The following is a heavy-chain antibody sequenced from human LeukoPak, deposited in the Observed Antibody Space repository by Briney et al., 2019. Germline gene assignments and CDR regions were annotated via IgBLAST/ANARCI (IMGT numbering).Heavy chain of an antibody. CDR3: ARDTGPSEY. V-gene: IGHV3-30*03. CDR2: ISDDGSNK. J-gene: IGHJ4*02. D-gene: IGHD3-10*01. CDR1: GFTFSYSG. Sequence: GGSLRLSCAASGFTFSYSGMHWVRQAPGKGLEWVALISDDGSNKNYAASVKGRFTISRDNSKNALYLQMNSLGAEDTAVYYCARDTGPSEYWGQGTLVTVSS.